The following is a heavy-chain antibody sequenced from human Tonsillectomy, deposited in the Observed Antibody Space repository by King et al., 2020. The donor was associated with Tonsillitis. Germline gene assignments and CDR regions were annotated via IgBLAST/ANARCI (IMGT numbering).Heavy chain of an antibody. J-gene: IGHJ4*02. CDR3: ARVLPGTGRWN. CDR2: ISGSSSYM. V-gene: IGHV3-21*01. D-gene: IGHD2-15*01. CDR1: GFTFSDYS. Sequence: EVQLVESGGGLVKPGGSLRLSCATSGFTFSDYSMNWVRQAPGKGPEWVSSISGSSSYMYYADSVKGRFTISRDNAKNSLYLQMNSLRAEDTAVYYCARVLPGTGRWNWGQGTLVTVSS.